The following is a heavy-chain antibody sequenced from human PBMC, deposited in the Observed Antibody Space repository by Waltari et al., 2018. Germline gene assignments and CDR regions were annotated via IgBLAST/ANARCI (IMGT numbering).Heavy chain of an antibody. D-gene: IGHD3-10*01. CDR1: GFTFSSHS. Sequence: EVQLVESGGGLVKPGGSLRLSCAASGFTFSSHSMDWVRQAPGKGLGWVSSISDGSSFVYYADSVRGRFTISRDNTKNSLYLQMSSLRAEDTAVYYCVRETGSGRFDFDYWGRGTLVTVSS. J-gene: IGHJ4*02. CDR3: VRETGSGRFDFDY. CDR2: ISDGSSFV. V-gene: IGHV3-21*02.